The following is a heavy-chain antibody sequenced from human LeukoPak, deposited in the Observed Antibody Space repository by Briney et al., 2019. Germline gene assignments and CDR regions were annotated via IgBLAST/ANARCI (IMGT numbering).Heavy chain of an antibody. CDR3: ATVGDYASGTYQYAMDV. Sequence: PSETLSLTCTVSGGSISSGGYYWSWIRQHPGKGLEWIGYIYYSGSTYYNPSLKSRVTISVDTSKNQFSLKLSSVAAADTALYYCATVGDYASGTYQYAMDVWGQGTTVTVSS. V-gene: IGHV4-31*03. J-gene: IGHJ6*02. CDR2: IYYSGST. CDR1: GGSISSGGYY. D-gene: IGHD3-10*01.